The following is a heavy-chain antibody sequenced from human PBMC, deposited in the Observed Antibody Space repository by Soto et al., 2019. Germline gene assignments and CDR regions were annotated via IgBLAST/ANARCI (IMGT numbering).Heavy chain of an antibody. CDR2: TYYRSKWYN. J-gene: IGHJ3*02. CDR1: GDSVSSNSAA. Sequence: SQTLSLTCAISGDSVSSNSAAWNWIRQSPSRGLEWLGRTYYRSKWYNDYAVSVKSRITINPDTSKNQFSLQLNSVTPEDTAVYYCERGQKFYDFGGGYPTYPDAFDIWGQGTLVTVSS. CDR3: ERGQKFYDFGGGYPTYPDAFDI. D-gene: IGHD3-3*01. V-gene: IGHV6-1*01.